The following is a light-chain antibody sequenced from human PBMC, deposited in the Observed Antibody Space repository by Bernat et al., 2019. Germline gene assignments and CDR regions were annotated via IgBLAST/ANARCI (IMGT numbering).Light chain of an antibody. CDR2: DVS. V-gene: IGLV2-11*01. J-gene: IGLJ1*01. CDR1: NSDVGDYNF. CDR3: CSKVGRYTFV. Sequence: QSALTQPRSVSGSPGQSVTISCTGTNSDVGDYNFVSWYQQHPDKAPKLIIYDVSQRPSGVPDRFSASKSGNTASLTISGLQAADEAEYYCCSKVGRYTFVFGSGTKVTVL.